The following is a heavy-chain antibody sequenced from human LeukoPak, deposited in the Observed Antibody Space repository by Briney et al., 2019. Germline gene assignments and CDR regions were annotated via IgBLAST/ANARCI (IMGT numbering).Heavy chain of an antibody. V-gene: IGHV4-34*01. Sequence: SETLTLTCAVYGFAFNGHYLIWPRQLRDKGLVLHGELNQSGRTNDNQCLERRETIAVDASKNQNSLRLRFVTATDTAMYYCARGWFGFWHNSYADDNAFDIWGQGTMVTVSS. CDR1: GFAFNGHY. J-gene: IGHJ3*02. CDR2: LNQSGRT. D-gene: IGHD5-18*01. CDR3: ARGWFGFWHNSYADDNAFDI.